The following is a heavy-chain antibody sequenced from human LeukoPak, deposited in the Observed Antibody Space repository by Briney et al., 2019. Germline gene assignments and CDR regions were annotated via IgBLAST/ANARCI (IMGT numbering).Heavy chain of an antibody. CDR1: GFTFHYHT. CDR2: ISWDGVST. J-gene: IGHJ6*03. Sequence: PGESLRLSCAASGFTFHYHTMHWVRQAPGKGLEWVSLISWDGVSTYYADSVKGRFTISRDNSKNFLYLQMNSLRTEDTALYYCAKDVTEFAVEYMDVWGKGTTVTVSS. D-gene: IGHD1-14*01. CDR3: AKDVTEFAVEYMDV. V-gene: IGHV3-43*01.